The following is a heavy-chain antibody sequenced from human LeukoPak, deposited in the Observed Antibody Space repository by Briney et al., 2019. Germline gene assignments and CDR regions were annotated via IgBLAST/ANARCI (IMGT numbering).Heavy chain of an antibody. Sequence: GASVTVSCKASGYTFTSYDINWVRQATGQGLEWMGGMNPNSGNTGYAQKFQGRVTMTRNTSISTAYMELSSLRSEDTAVYYCARRTTVTTKRGGWFDPWGQGTLVTVSS. CDR2: MNPNSGNT. D-gene: IGHD4-17*01. CDR3: ARRTTVTTKRGGWFDP. J-gene: IGHJ5*02. V-gene: IGHV1-8*01. CDR1: GYTFTSYD.